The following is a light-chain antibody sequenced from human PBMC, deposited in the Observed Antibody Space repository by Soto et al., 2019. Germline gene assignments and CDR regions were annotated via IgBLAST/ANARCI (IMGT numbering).Light chain of an antibody. V-gene: IGKV3-15*01. J-gene: IGKJ4*01. CDR2: GAS. CDR3: QQYNNWPLT. CDR1: QSVSSN. Sequence: EIVMTQSPATLSVSPGERATLSCRASQSVSSNLAWYQQKAGQAPRLLMYGASTRATGIPARFSGSGSGTEFALTISSLQSEEFAVYYCQQYNNWPLTFGGGTKVEIK.